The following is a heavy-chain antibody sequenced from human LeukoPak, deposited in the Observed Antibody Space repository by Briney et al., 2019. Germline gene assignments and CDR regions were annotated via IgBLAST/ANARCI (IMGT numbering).Heavy chain of an antibody. Sequence: ASVKVSCTASGYTFTGYYMHWVRQAPGQGLGWMGWINSNSGGTNYAQTSQGRVTMTRDTSISTAYMELSRLRADDTAVYYCARSGVVPAAIGDYWGQGTLVTVSS. V-gene: IGHV1-2*02. J-gene: IGHJ4*02. D-gene: IGHD2-2*01. CDR2: INSNSGGT. CDR3: ARSGVVPAAIGDY. CDR1: GYTFTGYY.